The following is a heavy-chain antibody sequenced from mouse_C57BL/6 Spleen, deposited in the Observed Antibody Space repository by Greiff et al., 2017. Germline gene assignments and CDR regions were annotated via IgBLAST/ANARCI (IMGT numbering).Heavy chain of an antibody. Sequence: VQLQQSGPELVKPGASVKISCKASGYAFSSSWLNWVKQRPGKGLEWIGRIYPGDGDTNYNGKFKGKATLTADKSSSTAYMQLSSLTSEDSAVYFCARHGFDYWGQGTTLTVSS. V-gene: IGHV1-82*01. J-gene: IGHJ2*01. CDR1: GYAFSSSW. CDR3: ARHGFDY. CDR2: IYPGDGDT.